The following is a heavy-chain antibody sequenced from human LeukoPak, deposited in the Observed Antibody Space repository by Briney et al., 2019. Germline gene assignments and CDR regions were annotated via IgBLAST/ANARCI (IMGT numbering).Heavy chain of an antibody. Sequence: PGGSLRLSCAASGFTFSSYAMNWVRQAPGKGLEWVSSISSSSSYIYYADSVKGRFTISRDNAKNSLYLQMNSLRAEDTAVYYCARDQSLGWFLAYYVDYWGQGTLVTVSS. D-gene: IGHD3/OR15-3a*01. CDR1: GFTFSSYA. CDR3: ARDQSLGWFLAYYVDY. J-gene: IGHJ4*02. V-gene: IGHV3-21*01. CDR2: ISSSSSYI.